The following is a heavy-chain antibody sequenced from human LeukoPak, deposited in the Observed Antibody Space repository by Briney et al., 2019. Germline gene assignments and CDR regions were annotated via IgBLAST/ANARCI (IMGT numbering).Heavy chain of an antibody. D-gene: IGHD6-13*01. CDR1: GGSISSYY. CDR3: ARVGSAAAGFNAFDI. V-gene: IGHV4-59*01. J-gene: IGHJ3*02. CDR2: IYYSGST. Sequence: PSETLSLTCTVSGGSISSYYWSWIRQPPGKGLEWIGYIYYSGSTNYNPSLKSRVTISVDTSKNQFSLKLSSVTAADTAVYYCARVGSAAAGFNAFDIWGQGTMVTVSS.